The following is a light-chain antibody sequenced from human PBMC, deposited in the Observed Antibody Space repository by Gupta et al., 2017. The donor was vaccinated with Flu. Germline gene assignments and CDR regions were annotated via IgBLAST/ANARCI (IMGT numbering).Light chain of an antibody. J-gene: IGKJ2*01. V-gene: IGKV2-28*01. CDR1: QSLLHSNGYNY. CDR3: MQSLHNV. Sequence: DIVMTQSPLSLPVTPGEPDSISCRSSQSLLHSNGYNYLDWYLQKPGQSPQILIYLGSNRASGVLGRFSGXGSXPDFTLXSRRGEAEDVGDYYCMQSLHNVFGXGTKLDIK. CDR2: LGS.